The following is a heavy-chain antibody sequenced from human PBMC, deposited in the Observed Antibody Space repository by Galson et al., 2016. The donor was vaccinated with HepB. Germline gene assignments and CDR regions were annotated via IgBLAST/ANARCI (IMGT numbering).Heavy chain of an antibody. Sequence: TLSLTCSVSRGSISSDGYYWSWIRQTPGKGLEWIGYIYYSGSTYYTPSLTIRVTISADTSTNEFSLKLSSVTAAGTAVYYCASGYCRGGSCYYDSWGQGTLVTVSS. CDR1: RGSISSDGYY. V-gene: IGHV4-31*03. CDR3: ASGYCRGGSCYYDS. CDR2: IYYSGST. J-gene: IGHJ4*02. D-gene: IGHD2-15*01.